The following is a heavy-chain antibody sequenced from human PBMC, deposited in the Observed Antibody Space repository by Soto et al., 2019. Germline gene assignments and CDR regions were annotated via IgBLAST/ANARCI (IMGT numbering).Heavy chain of an antibody. CDR3: AKPHYSSSWTAFDY. D-gene: IGHD6-13*01. CDR2: ISYDGSNK. Sequence: PGGSLRLSCAASGFTFSSYGMHWVRQAPGKGLEWVAVISYDGSNKYYADSVKGRFTISRDNSKNTLYLQMNSLRAEDTAVYYCAKPHYSSSWTAFDYWGQGTLVTVS. CDR1: GFTFSSYG. J-gene: IGHJ4*02. V-gene: IGHV3-30*18.